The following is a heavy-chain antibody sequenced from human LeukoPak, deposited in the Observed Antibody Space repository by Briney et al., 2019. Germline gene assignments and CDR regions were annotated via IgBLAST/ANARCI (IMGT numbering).Heavy chain of an antibody. J-gene: IGHJ3*02. Sequence: PGGSLRLSCAASGFTFSDYYMSWIRQAPGKGLEWVSYISSSGSTIYYADFVKGRFTISRDNAKNSLHLQMNSLRVDDTAVYYCARVRSGYYHDAFDIWGQGTMVTVSS. CDR1: GFTFSDYY. V-gene: IGHV3-11*04. D-gene: IGHD3-22*01. CDR2: ISSSGSTI. CDR3: ARVRSGYYHDAFDI.